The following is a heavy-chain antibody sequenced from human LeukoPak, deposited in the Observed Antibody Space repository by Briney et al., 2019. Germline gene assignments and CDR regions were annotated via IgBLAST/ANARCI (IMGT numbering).Heavy chain of an antibody. V-gene: IGHV3-74*01. CDR3: VRAPVGCASY. D-gene: IGHD1-26*01. CDR1: GLTLSIYW. CDR2: IKGDRGTA. Sequence: RGSPRVSRAAPGLTLSIYWMHTGPQAPRERLGWVSRIKGDRGTARSADSLSGRFTISRDNAKNTLYLQMNGLRADDAAVYYCVRAPVGCASYWGQGTLVTVSA. J-gene: IGHJ4*02.